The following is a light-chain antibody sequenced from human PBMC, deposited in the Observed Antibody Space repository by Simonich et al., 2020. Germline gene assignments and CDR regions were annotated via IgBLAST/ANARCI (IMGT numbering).Light chain of an antibody. CDR2: DVS. V-gene: IGLV2-11*01. CDR3: CSYAGSYTEV. Sequence: QSALTQPRSVSGSPGPSVTISCTGTSSDVGCYNYVSWYQQHPGKAPKLMIYDVSKRPSGVPDRFSGYKSGNTASLTISGLQAEDEADYYCCSYAGSYTEVFGGGTKLTVL. J-gene: IGLJ3*02. CDR1: SSDVGCYNY.